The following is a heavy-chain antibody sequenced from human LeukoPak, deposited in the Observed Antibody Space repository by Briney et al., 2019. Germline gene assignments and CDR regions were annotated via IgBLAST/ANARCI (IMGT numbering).Heavy chain of an antibody. CDR1: GFTFSDYY. Sequence: GGSLGLSCAASGFTFSDYYMNWIRQAPGKGLEWVSYISSSGGTIYYADSVKGRFTISRDNAKNSLYLQMNSLRAEDTAVYYCARGVSNGMDVWGQGTTVTVSS. CDR3: ARGVSNGMDV. D-gene: IGHD3-10*01. CDR2: ISSSGGTI. J-gene: IGHJ6*02. V-gene: IGHV3-11*01.